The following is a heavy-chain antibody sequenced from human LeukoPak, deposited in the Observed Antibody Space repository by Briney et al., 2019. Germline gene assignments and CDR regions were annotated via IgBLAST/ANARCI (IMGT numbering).Heavy chain of an antibody. V-gene: IGHV3-21*01. J-gene: IGHJ6*03. CDR2: ISSSSSYI. Sequence: PGGSLRLSCAASGFTFSSYSMNWVRQAPGEGLEWVSSISSSSSYIYYADSVKGRFTISRDNAKNSLYLQMNSLRAEDTAVYYCARDPLYDFWSGYRYYYYYYMDVWGKGTTVTVSS. CDR1: GFTFSSYS. CDR3: ARDPLYDFWSGYRYYYYYYMDV. D-gene: IGHD3-3*01.